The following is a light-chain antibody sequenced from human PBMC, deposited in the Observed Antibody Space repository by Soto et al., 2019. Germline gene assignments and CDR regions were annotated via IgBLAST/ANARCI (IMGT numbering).Light chain of an antibody. V-gene: IGKV1-39*01. Sequence: DIPMTQSPSSLSASVGDRVTITCRASQSISSYLNWYQQKPGKAPKLLIYAASSLQSGVPSRFSGSGSGTDFTLTTSSLQPEYFATYYCQQSYSTPLTFGGRTKVEIK. J-gene: IGKJ4*01. CDR2: AAS. CDR1: QSISSY. CDR3: QQSYSTPLT.